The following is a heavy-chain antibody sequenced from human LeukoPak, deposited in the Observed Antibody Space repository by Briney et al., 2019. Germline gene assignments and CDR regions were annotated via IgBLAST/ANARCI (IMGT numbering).Heavy chain of an antibody. Sequence: GESLKISCKGSGYSFTSYWIGWVRQMPGKGLEGMGIIYPGDSDTRYSPSFQGQVTISADKSISTAYLQWSSLKASDTAMYYCARHFTGTIPYDAFDIWGQGTMVTASS. D-gene: IGHD1-14*01. V-gene: IGHV5-51*01. J-gene: IGHJ3*02. CDR3: ARHFTGTIPYDAFDI. CDR2: IYPGDSDT. CDR1: GYSFTSYW.